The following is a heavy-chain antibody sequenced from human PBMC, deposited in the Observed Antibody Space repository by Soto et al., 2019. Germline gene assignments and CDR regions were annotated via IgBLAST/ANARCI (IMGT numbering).Heavy chain of an antibody. CDR2: ISSSGGTT. V-gene: IGHV3-23*01. CDR3: ARLSRSSYYDSSRSH. J-gene: IGHJ4*02. CDR1: GFTFSSYA. D-gene: IGHD3-22*01. Sequence: EVQLLESGGGLVQPGGSLRLSCAASGFTFSSYAMSWVREAAGTGLEWVSAISSSGGTTYYAGSAKGRFTIYRYNSKNPLHMHVTSLGAEYAAVYYSARLSRSSYYDSSRSHWGQGNLVTVSS.